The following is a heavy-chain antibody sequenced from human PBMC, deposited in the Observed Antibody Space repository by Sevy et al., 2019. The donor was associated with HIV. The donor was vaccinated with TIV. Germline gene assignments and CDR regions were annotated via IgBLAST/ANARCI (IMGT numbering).Heavy chain of an antibody. CDR3: ARHKYSSTYWYFDL. CDR1: GGSISRFY. V-gene: IGHV4-59*08. CDR2: IYDSGST. J-gene: IGHJ2*01. D-gene: IGHD6-19*01. Sequence: SETLSLTCTVSGGSISRFYWSWIRQPPGNGLEWIGYIYDSGSTDFNPSLKSRVTISLDTSKNQFSLKLSSVTAADTAVYYCARHKYSSTYWYFDLWGRRTLVTVSS.